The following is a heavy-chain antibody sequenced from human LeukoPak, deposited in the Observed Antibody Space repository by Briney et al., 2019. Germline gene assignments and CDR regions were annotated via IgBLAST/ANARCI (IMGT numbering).Heavy chain of an antibody. CDR1: GFTVSSNY. Sequence: GGSLRLSCAASGFTVSSNYMSWVRQAPGKGLEWVSVIYSGGSTYYADSVKGRFTISRDNSKNTLSLQMNSLRAEDTAVYYCVSYYWDYWGQGTLVTVSS. CDR3: VSYYWDY. D-gene: IGHD3-22*01. CDR2: IYSGGST. J-gene: IGHJ4*02. V-gene: IGHV3-66*01.